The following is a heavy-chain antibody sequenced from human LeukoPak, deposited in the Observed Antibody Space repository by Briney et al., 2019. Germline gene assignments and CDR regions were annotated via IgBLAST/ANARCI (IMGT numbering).Heavy chain of an antibody. V-gene: IGHV3-21*04. D-gene: IGHD1-26*01. CDR2: VSSSSSYI. CDR1: GFTFSSYS. Sequence: PGGSLRLSCAASGFTFSSYSMNWVRQAPGKGLEWVPSVSSSSSYIYYADSLKGRFTISRDNAKNSLYLQMNSLRAEDTAVYYCAKDMYAWDTYYYGMDVWGQGTTVTVSS. CDR3: AKDMYAWDTYYYGMDV. J-gene: IGHJ6*02.